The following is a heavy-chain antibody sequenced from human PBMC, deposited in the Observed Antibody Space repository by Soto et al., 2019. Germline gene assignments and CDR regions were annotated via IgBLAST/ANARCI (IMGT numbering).Heavy chain of an antibody. CDR1: GYNFASYL. Sequence: DSLSISVQGSGYNFASYLVGLVGQKPGKGLEWMGIIYPGDSDTRYSPSFEGHVTISADKSTSTAYMQWSSLGASDTAIYYCVRAPSHGWFQHFDYWGQGTLVTVSS. D-gene: IGHD6-19*01. J-gene: IGHJ4*02. CDR2: IYPGDSDT. V-gene: IGHV5-51*01. CDR3: VRAPSHGWFQHFDY.